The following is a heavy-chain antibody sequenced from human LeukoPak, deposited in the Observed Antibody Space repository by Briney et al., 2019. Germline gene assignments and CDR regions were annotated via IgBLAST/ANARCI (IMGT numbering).Heavy chain of an antibody. CDR3: AKERRRGPQYSSSWYPFDY. D-gene: IGHD6-13*01. J-gene: IGHJ4*02. CDR2: ISWNSGSI. Sequence: GGSLRLSCAASGFTFDDYAMHWVRQAPGKGLEWVSGISWNSGSIGYADSVKGRFTISRDNAKNSLYLQMNSLRAEDTALYYCAKERRRGPQYSSSWYPFDYWGQGTLVTVSS. V-gene: IGHV3-9*01. CDR1: GFTFDDYA.